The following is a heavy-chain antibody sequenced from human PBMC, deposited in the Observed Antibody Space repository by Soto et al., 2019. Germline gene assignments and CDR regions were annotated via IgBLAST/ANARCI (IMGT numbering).Heavy chain of an antibody. V-gene: IGHV3-30-3*01. Sequence: GGSLRLSCAASGFTFSSYAMHWVRQAPGKGLEWVAVISYDGSNKYYADSVKGRFTISRDNAKNSPYLQMNSLRAEDTAVYFCWRDDSGKNAGHFAMDLWGQGTTVTVSS. J-gene: IGHJ6*02. D-gene: IGHD6-19*01. CDR1: GFTFSSYA. CDR3: WRDDSGKNAGHFAMDL. CDR2: ISYDGSNK.